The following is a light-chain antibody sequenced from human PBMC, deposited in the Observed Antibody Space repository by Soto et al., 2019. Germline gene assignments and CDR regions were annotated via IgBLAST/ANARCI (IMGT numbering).Light chain of an antibody. CDR3: QQYNSWPLT. J-gene: IGKJ4*01. Sequence: EIVMTQSPATLSVSPGDRVTLSCRASQSIRSNSAWYQQKPGQAPRLLIYGASTRATGIPGRFSGSGYETEFTLTISSLRSEDFAVYYCQQYNSWPLTFGGGTRVDIK. V-gene: IGKV3-15*01. CDR2: GAS. CDR1: QSIRSN.